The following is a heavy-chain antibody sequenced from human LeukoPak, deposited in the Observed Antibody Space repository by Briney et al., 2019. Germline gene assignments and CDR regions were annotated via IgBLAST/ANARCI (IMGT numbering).Heavy chain of an antibody. CDR2: IYHSGST. V-gene: IGHV4-38-2*01. Sequence: PSETLSLTCAVSGYSISSGYYWGWIRQPPGKGLEWIGSIYHSGSTYYNPSLKSRVTISVDTSKNQFSLKLSSLTAADTAVYYCASPSVTEKNYRYSSGWYPSHWGQGTLVTVSS. CDR3: ASPSVTEKNYRYSSGWYPSH. D-gene: IGHD6-19*01. CDR1: GYSISSGYY. J-gene: IGHJ4*02.